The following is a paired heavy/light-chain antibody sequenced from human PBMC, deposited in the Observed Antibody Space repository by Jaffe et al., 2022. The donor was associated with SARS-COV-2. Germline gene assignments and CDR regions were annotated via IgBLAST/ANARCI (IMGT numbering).Heavy chain of an antibody. CDR1: GFTFSGYA. CDR3: AKEGGYSYGPWVGYLDN. Sequence: QVHLVESGGGVVQPETSLRLSCAASGFTFSGYAMHWVRQAPGKGLEWMTVISHDGNRKYYADSVQGRATISRDNSKNTLYLHINSLTTDDTALYFCAKEGGYSYGPWVGYLDNWGQGSLVTVSS. D-gene: IGHD5-18*01. V-gene: IGHV3-30-3*01. J-gene: IGHJ4*02. CDR2: ISHDGNRK.
Light chain of an antibody. Sequence: EIVLTQSPGTLSLSPGEGATLSCRANQRVTSSHLAWYQQRPGQAPRLLIYGASSRATGIPERFSGSGSGTDFTLTISRLEPEDFAVYYCQQYGSSLYTFGQGTKLEIK. CDR2: GAS. CDR1: QRVTSSH. V-gene: IGKV3-20*01. CDR3: QQYGSSLYT. J-gene: IGKJ2*01.